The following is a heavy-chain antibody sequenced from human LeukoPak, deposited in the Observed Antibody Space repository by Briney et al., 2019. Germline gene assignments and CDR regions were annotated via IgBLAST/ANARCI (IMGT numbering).Heavy chain of an antibody. D-gene: IGHD5-24*01. Sequence: EASVKVSCKASGYTFTSYSMHWVRQAPGQGLEWMGIINPSGGSTSYAQKFQGRATMTRDTSTSTVYMELSSLRSEDTAVYYCARGVSGYNHFDYWGQGTLVTVSS. V-gene: IGHV1-46*01. CDR2: INPSGGST. CDR3: ARGVSGYNHFDY. J-gene: IGHJ4*02. CDR1: GYTFTSYS.